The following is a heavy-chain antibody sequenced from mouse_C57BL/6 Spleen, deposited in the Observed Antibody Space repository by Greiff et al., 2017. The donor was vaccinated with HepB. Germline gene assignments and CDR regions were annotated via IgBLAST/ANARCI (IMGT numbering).Heavy chain of an antibody. Sequence: QVQLQQPGAELVRPGSSVKLSCKASGYTFTSYWMHWVKQRPIQGLEWIGNIDPSDSETHYNQKFKDKATLTVDKSSSTAYMQLSSLTSEDSAVYCCAKGGLGQGSSFARWGQGTLFTISA. CDR3: AKGGLGQGSSFAR. CDR2: IDPSDSET. J-gene: IGHJ3*01. V-gene: IGHV1-52*01. CDR1: GYTFTSYW. D-gene: IGHD3-3*01.